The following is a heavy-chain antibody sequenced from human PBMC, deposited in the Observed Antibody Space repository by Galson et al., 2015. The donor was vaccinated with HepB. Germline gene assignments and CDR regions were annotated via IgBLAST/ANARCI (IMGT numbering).Heavy chain of an antibody. CDR1: GFTFSYYA. CDR3: AKVFPEKTDGWYRQALYYLDS. D-gene: IGHD6-19*01. J-gene: IGHJ4*02. V-gene: IGHV3-23*01. CDR2: ITLSGDNT. Sequence: SLRLSCAASGFTFSYYAMAWVRQAPGKGLEWISAITLSGDNTYSADSMKGRFFISRDNSQNTLFLQMNSLRADDTAIYFCAKVFPEKTDGWYRQALYYLDSWGQGTRVTVSS.